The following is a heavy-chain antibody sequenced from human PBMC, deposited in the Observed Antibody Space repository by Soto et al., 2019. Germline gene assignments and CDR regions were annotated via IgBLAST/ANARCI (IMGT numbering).Heavy chain of an antibody. CDR3: ARFESYYYYYMDV. CDR1: GYTFTSYG. J-gene: IGHJ6*03. V-gene: IGHV1-18*01. Sequence: ASVKVSCKASGYTFTSYGISWVRQAPGQGVEWMGWISTYNGNTNYAQKLQGRVTMTTDTSTSTAYMELRSLRSDDTAVYYCARFESYYYYYMDVWGKGTTVTVSS. D-gene: IGHD3-9*01. CDR2: ISTYNGNT.